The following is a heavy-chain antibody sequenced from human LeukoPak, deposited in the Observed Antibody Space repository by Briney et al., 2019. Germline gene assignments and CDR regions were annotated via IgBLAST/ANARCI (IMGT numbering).Heavy chain of an antibody. CDR2: INPSGGST. D-gene: IGHD3-3*01. Sequence: ASVKVSCKASGYTFTSYYMHWVRQAPGQGLEWMGIINPSGGSTSYAHKFQGRVTMTRDTSTSTVYMELSSLRSEDTAVYYCARDRAKRLTIFGVAPQLNYLDYWGQGTLVTVSS. V-gene: IGHV1-46*01. CDR1: GYTFTSYY. CDR3: ARDRAKRLTIFGVAPQLNYLDY. J-gene: IGHJ4*02.